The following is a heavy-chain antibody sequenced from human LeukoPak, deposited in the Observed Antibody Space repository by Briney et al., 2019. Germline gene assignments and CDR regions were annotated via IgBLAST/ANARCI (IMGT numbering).Heavy chain of an antibody. V-gene: IGHV3-21*01. Sequence: PGGSLRLSCAASGFSFSTYNLNWVRQAPGKGLEWISSISSSTSFISYADSVKGRFTISRDNAKNSLDPQMKSLRVDDTAVYYCARNVKETRLVMYFDLWGRGTLVTVSS. CDR1: GFSFSTYN. CDR2: ISSSTSFI. CDR3: ARNVKETRLVMYFDL. J-gene: IGHJ2*01. D-gene: IGHD6-19*01.